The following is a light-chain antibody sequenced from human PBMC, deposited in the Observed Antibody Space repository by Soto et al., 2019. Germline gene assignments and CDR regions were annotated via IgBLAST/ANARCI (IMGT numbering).Light chain of an antibody. CDR2: AAS. CDR1: QGISSY. J-gene: IGKJ1*01. V-gene: IGKV1-8*01. Sequence: AIRMSQSPSSLSASTGDRVTITCRASQGISSYLAWYQQKPGKAPKLLIYAASTLQSGVSSRFSGSGSGTDFTLTISCLQSEDFATYYCKQYYSYPPWTFGQGTKVDTK. CDR3: KQYYSYPPWT.